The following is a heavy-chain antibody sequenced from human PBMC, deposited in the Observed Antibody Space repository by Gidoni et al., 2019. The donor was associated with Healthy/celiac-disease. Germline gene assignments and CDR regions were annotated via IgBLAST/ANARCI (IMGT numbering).Heavy chain of an antibody. Sequence: EVQLVESGGGLVQPGGSLRLSCAASGFTFSSYWMHWVRQAPGKGLVWVSRINSDGSSTSYADSVKGRFTISRDNAKNTLYLQMNSLRAEDTAVYYCARAFYDYSGGGSLDYWGQGTLVTVSS. J-gene: IGHJ4*02. V-gene: IGHV3-74*01. D-gene: IGHD4-4*01. CDR1: GFTFSSYW. CDR2: INSDGSST. CDR3: ARAFYDYSGGGSLDY.